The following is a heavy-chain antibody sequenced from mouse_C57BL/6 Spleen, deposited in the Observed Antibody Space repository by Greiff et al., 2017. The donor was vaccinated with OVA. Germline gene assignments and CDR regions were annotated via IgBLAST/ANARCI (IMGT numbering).Heavy chain of an antibody. Sequence: QVQLKQPGAELVKPGASVKMSCKASGYTFTSYWITWVKQRPGQGLEWIGDIYPGSGSTNYNEKFKSKATLTVDTSSSTAYMQLSSLTAEDSAVYYCARSLYGNYRFAYWGQGTLVTVSA. V-gene: IGHV1-55*01. CDR1: GYTFTSYW. J-gene: IGHJ3*01. D-gene: IGHD2-1*01. CDR2: IYPGSGST. CDR3: ARSLYGNYRFAY.